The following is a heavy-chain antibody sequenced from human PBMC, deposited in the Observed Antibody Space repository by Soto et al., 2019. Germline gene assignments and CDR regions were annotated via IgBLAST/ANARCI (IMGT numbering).Heavy chain of an antibody. V-gene: IGHV3-30*18. CDR3: AKGLIQLWLGDYFDY. D-gene: IGHD5-18*01. Sequence: GGSLRLSCAASGFTFSSYGMHWVRQAPGKGLEWVAVISYDGSNKYYADSVKGRFTISRDNSKNTLYLQMNSLRAEDTAVYYCAKGLIQLWLGDYFDYWGQGTLVTVSS. CDR1: GFTFSSYG. CDR2: ISYDGSNK. J-gene: IGHJ4*02.